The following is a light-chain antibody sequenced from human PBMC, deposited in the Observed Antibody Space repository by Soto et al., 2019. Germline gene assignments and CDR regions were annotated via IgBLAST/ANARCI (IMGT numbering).Light chain of an antibody. CDR2: NNN. Sequence: QSVLTQPPSASGTPGQRVTISCSGSSSNIGSSSVNWYQQLPGTAPKLLIYNNNQWPSGVPDRFSGSKSGTSASLAISGLQSEDEADYYCAAWDVTLNGLYVFGTGPKVTVL. CDR3: AAWDVTLNGLYV. V-gene: IGLV1-44*01. J-gene: IGLJ1*01. CDR1: SSNIGSSS.